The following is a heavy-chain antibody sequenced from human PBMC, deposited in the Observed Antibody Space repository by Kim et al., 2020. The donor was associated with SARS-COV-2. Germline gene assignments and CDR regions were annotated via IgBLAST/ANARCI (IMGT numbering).Heavy chain of an antibody. V-gene: IGHV3-74*01. CDR2: T. J-gene: IGHJ4*02. Sequence: TDYGDAVKGRFTIPRDNSQEQVFLELKRLRVEETALYFCARAGAGGGFDYWGQGTRVTVSS. CDR3: ARAGAGGGFDY. D-gene: IGHD3-16*01.